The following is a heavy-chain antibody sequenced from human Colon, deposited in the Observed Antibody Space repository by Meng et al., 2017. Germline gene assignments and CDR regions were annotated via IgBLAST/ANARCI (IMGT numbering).Heavy chain of an antibody. D-gene: IGHD3-16*02. CDR2: ISSSGSTI. J-gene: IGHJ3*02. Sequence: GGSLRLSCAASGFTFSSYEMNWVRQAPGKGLEWVSYISSSGSTIYYADSVKGRFTISRDNAKNSLYLQMNSLRAEDTAVYYCARDRPDYDYVWGSYRYRMGAFDIWGQETMVTVSS. CDR3: ARDRPDYDYVWGSYRYRMGAFDI. V-gene: IGHV3-48*03. CDR1: GFTFSSYE.